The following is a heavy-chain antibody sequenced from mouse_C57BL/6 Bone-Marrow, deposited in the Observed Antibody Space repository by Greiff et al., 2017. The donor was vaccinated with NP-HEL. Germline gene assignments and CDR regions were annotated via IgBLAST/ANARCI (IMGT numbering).Heavy chain of an antibody. CDR1: GYTFTSYW. J-gene: IGHJ2*01. D-gene: IGHD2-10*02. V-gene: IGHV1-55*01. CDR2: IYPGSGST. Sequence: VQLQQSGAELVKPGASVKMSCKASGYTFTSYWITWVKQRPGQGLEWIGDIYPGSGSTNYNEKFKSKATLTVDTSSSTAYMPLSSLTSEDSAVYYCARNLVWYPYYFDYWGQGTTLTVSS. CDR3: ARNLVWYPYYFDY.